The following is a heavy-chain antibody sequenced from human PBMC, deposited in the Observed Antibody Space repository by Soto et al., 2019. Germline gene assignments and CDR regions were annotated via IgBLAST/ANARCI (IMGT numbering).Heavy chain of an antibody. J-gene: IGHJ4*02. CDR3: ARGPVLPYDFWSGYPDY. V-gene: IGHV3-13*01. CDR1: GFTFSSYD. CDR2: IGTAGDT. D-gene: IGHD3-3*01. Sequence: HPGGSLRLSCAASGFTFSSYDMHWVRQATGKGLEWVSAIGTAGDTYYPGSVKGRFTISRENAKNSLYLQMNSLRAEDTAVYYCARGPVLPYDFWSGYPDYWGQGTLVTVSS.